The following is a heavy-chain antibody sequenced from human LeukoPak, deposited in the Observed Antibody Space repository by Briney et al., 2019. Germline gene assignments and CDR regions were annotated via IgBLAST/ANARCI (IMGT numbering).Heavy chain of an antibody. J-gene: IGHJ4*02. V-gene: IGHV4-4*07. D-gene: IGHD3-3*01. CDR1: GVSISSYY. CDR3: ASPFGVVITGLN. CDR2: IHTSGFT. Sequence: SETLSLTCTVSGVSISSYYWNWIRQPAGKGLEWIGRIHTSGFTNYNPSLKSRVTMSVDTSKNQFSLKLSSVTAADTAVYYCASPFGVVITGLNWGQGTLVTVSS.